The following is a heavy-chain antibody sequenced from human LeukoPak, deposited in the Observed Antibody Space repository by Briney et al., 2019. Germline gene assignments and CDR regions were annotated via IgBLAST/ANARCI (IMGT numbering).Heavy chain of an antibody. Sequence: SETLSLTCTVSGGSISSHYWSWIRQPPGKGLEWIGYIFYSGSTNYNPSLKSRVTISVDTSKNQFSLKLRAVTAADTAVYYCARAVQLERPPPLIGYYYMDVWGKGTTVTVSS. D-gene: IGHD1-1*01. CDR2: IFYSGST. CDR3: ARAVQLERPPPLIGYYYMDV. V-gene: IGHV4-59*11. CDR1: GGSISSHY. J-gene: IGHJ6*03.